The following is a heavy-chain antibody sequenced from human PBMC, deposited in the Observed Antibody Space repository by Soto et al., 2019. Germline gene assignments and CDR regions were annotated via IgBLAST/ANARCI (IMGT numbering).Heavy chain of an antibody. J-gene: IGHJ3*02. Sequence: QVQLQQWGAGLLKPSETLSLTCAVYGGFVSSGSYYWSWIRQPPGKGLEWIGEMSHSGGTHFNPSRKSRVTISVDTSKNQFSMTMSSVTAADTALYYCARVERGTATTVVDAFDIWGPGTMVTVSS. CDR3: ARVERGTATTVVDAFDI. D-gene: IGHD1-1*01. CDR2: MSHSGGT. CDR1: GGFVSSGSYY. V-gene: IGHV4-34*01.